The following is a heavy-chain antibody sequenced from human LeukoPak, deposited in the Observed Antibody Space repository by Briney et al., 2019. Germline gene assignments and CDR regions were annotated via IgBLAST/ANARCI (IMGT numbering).Heavy chain of an antibody. CDR2: IIPILGIA. D-gene: IGHD1-14*01. CDR3: ARESTTEAFDI. V-gene: IGHV1-69*04. J-gene: IGHJ3*02. Sequence: GASVKVSCKASGYTFTSYAISWVRQAPGQGLEWMGRIIPILGIANYAQKFQGRVTITADKSTSTAYMELSSLRSEDTAVYYCARESTTEAFDIWGQGTMVTVSS. CDR1: GYTFTSYA.